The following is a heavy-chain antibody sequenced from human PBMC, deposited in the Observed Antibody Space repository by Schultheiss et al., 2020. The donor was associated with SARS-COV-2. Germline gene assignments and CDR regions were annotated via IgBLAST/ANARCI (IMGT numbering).Heavy chain of an antibody. CDR1: GGSISSYY. Sequence: SETLSLTCTVSGGSISSYYWSWIRQPPGKGLEWIGYIYYSGSTNYNPSLKSRVTISVDTSKNQFSLKLSSVTAADTAVYYCAKGSAVAPGDYFDYWGQGTLVTVSS. J-gene: IGHJ4*02. D-gene: IGHD6-19*01. CDR3: AKGSAVAPGDYFDY. CDR2: IYYSGST. V-gene: IGHV4-59*01.